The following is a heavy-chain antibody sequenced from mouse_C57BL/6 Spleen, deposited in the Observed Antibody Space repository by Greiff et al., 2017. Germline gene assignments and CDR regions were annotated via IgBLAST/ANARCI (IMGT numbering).Heavy chain of an antibody. V-gene: IGHV3-6*01. CDR1: GYSITSGYY. J-gene: IGHJ3*01. CDR2: ISYDGSN. CDR3: ARRGRSDYDGFAY. D-gene: IGHD2-4*01. Sequence: EVKLQESGPGLVKPSQSLSLTCSVTGYSITSGYYWNWIRQFPGNKLEWMGYISYDGSNNYNPSLKNRISITRDTSKNQFFLKLNSVTTEDTATYYCARRGRSDYDGFAYWGQGTLVTVSA.